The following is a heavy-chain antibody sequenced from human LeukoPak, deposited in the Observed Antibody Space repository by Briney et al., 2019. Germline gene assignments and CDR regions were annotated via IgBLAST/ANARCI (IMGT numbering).Heavy chain of an antibody. D-gene: IGHD3-10*01. CDR2: IRNRPNSYTT. CDR3: TRGLGSGKYGYF. J-gene: IGHJ4*02. V-gene: IGHV3-72*01. CDR1: GSTFRDHY. Sequence: PGGSLRLSCADSGSTFRDHYMGWVRQAPGKGLEWVGRIRNRPNSYTTEYAASVEGRFSISRDDSENSVYLQINSLKTEDTAVYYCTRGLGSGKYGYFWGQGTLVTVSS.